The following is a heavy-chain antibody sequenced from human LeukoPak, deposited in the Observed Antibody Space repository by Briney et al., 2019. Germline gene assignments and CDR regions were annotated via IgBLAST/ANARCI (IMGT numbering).Heavy chain of an antibody. CDR1: GFTFSTYA. J-gene: IGHJ3*02. Sequence: GGSLRLSCAASGFTFSTYAMHWVRQAPGKGLEWVADIRYDGNNKYYSDSVKGRFTISRDNSKNTLYLQMNSLRTEDTAVYYCAKVRGGIIGTQDAFDTWGQGTMVTVSS. V-gene: IGHV3-30*02. D-gene: IGHD1-20*01. CDR2: IRYDGNNK. CDR3: AKVRGGIIGTQDAFDT.